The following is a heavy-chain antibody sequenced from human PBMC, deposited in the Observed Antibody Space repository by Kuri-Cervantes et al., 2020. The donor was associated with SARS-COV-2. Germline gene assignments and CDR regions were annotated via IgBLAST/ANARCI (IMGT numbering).Heavy chain of an antibody. CDR1: GGSISSYY. CDR3: ARRGAGSSSAAFDI. CDR2: IYYSGST. D-gene: IGHD6-6*01. V-gene: IGHV4-59*12. J-gene: IGHJ3*02. Sequence: SETLSPTCTVSGGSISSYYWSWIRQPPGKGLEWIGYIYYSGSTNYNPSLKSRVTISVDTSKNQFSLKLSSVTAADTAVYYCARRGAGSSSAAFDIWGQGTMVTVSS.